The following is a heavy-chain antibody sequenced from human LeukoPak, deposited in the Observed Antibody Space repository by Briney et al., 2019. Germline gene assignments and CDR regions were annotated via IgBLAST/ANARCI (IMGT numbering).Heavy chain of an antibody. V-gene: IGHV1-2*02. Sequence: ASVKVSCKASGYTFTGYYMHWVRQAPGQGLEWMGWINPNSGGTNYAQKFQGRVTMTRDTSISTAYMELSRLRSDDTAVYYCAREGRVLRFLEWLGGNNWFDPWGQGTLVTVSS. CDR1: GYTFTGYY. J-gene: IGHJ5*02. CDR2: INPNSGGT. CDR3: AREGRVLRFLEWLGGNNWFDP. D-gene: IGHD3-3*01.